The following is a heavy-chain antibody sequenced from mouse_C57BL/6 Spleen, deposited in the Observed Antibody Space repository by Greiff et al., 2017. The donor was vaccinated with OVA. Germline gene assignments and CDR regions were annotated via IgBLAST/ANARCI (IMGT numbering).Heavy chain of an antibody. J-gene: IGHJ1*03. Sequence: EVMLVESGGGLMKPGGSLKLSCAASGFTFSSYAMSWVRQTPEKRLEWVATISDGGSYTYYPDNVKGRFTISRDNAKNNLYLQMSHLKSEDTAMYYCAREGSSLWYFDVWGTGTTVTVSS. CDR1: GFTFSSYA. CDR3: AREGSSLWYFDV. D-gene: IGHD1-1*01. CDR2: ISDGGSYT. V-gene: IGHV5-4*01.